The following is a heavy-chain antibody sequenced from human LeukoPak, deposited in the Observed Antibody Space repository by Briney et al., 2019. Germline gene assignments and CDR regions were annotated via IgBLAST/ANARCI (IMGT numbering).Heavy chain of an antibody. Sequence: GASVKVSCKASGGTFSSYAISWVRQAPGQGLEWMGRIIPILGIANYAQKFQGGVTITADKSTSTAYMELSSLRSEDTAVYYCATDAYYYGSGRSLDYWGQGTLVTVSS. CDR1: GGTFSSYA. CDR3: ATDAYYYGSGRSLDY. D-gene: IGHD3-10*01. V-gene: IGHV1-69*04. J-gene: IGHJ4*02. CDR2: IIPILGIA.